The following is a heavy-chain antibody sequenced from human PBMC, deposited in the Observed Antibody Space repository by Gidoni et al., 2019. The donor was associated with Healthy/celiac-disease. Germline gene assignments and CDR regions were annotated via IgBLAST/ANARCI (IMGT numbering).Heavy chain of an antibody. CDR2: ISYDGRNK. CDR3: ARDRSTSDIVVVTEDDAFDI. V-gene: IGHV3-30*04. J-gene: IGHJ3*02. CDR1: GFTFSSYS. D-gene: IGHD2-21*02. Sequence: QVQLVESVGGVVQPGRSLRLSCAASGFTFSSYSIHWVRQAPGKGLEWVAVISYDGRNKYYAESVKGRFTISRDNSKNTLYLQMNSLRAEDTAVYYCARDRSTSDIVVVTEDDAFDIWGQGTMVTVSS.